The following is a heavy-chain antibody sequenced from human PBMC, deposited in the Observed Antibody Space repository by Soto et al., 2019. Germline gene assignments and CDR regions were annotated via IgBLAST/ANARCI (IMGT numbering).Heavy chain of an antibody. CDR1: GGSISSYY. CDR3: ARADRVIAAAGRIIWFDP. J-gene: IGHJ5*02. CDR2: IYYSGST. D-gene: IGHD6-13*01. V-gene: IGHV4-59*01. Sequence: PSETLSLTCTVSGGSISSYYWSWIRQPPGKGLEWIGYIYYSGSTNYNPSLKSRVTISVDTSKNQFSLKLSSVTAADTAVYYCARADRVIAAAGRIIWFDPWGQGTLVSVSS.